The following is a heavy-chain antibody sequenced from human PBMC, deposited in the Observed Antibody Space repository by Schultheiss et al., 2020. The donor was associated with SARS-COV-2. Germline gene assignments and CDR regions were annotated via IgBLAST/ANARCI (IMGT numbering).Heavy chain of an antibody. CDR1: GYTFTSYY. Sequence: ASVKVSCKASGYTFTSYYMHWVRQAPGQGLEWMGIINPNSGGTNYAQKFQGRVTMTRDTSISTAYMELSRLRSDDTAVYYCARWVEMATIPYFDYWGQGTLVTVSS. D-gene: IGHD5-24*01. V-gene: IGHV1-2*02. CDR3: ARWVEMATIPYFDY. CDR2: INPNSGGT. J-gene: IGHJ4*02.